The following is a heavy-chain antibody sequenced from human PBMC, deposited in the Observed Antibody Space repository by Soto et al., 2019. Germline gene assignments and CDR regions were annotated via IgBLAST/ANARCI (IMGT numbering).Heavy chain of an antibody. V-gene: IGHV4-59*01. CDR3: GRGNDYYYYYMDV. CDR1: GGSISSYY. CDR2: IYYSGST. J-gene: IGHJ6*03. Sequence: PSETLSLTCTVSGGSISSYYWSLIRQPPGKGLEWIGYIYYSGSTNYNPSLKSRVTISVDTSKNQFSLKLSSVTAADTAVYYCGRGNDYYYYYMDVWGKGTTVTVSS.